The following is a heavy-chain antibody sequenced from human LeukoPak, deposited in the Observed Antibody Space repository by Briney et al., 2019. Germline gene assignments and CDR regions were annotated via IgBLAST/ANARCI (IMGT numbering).Heavy chain of an antibody. CDR2: IYNSGST. D-gene: IGHD2-2*01. Sequence: SETLSLTCTVSGGSISSYYWSWIRQPPGKGLEWIGYIYNSGSTNYNPSLKSRVTISADTSKNQLSLKLKSVTAADTAVYYCARGHCSSTSCAAGWFDPWGQGTLVTVSS. J-gene: IGHJ5*02. CDR1: GGSISSYY. CDR3: ARGHCSSTSCAAGWFDP. V-gene: IGHV4-59*01.